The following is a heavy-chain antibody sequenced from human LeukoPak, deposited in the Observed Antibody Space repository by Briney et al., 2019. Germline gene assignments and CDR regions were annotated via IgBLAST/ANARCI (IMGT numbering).Heavy chain of an antibody. D-gene: IGHD5-24*01. CDR2: IKQDGSEK. J-gene: IGHJ5*02. CDR3: VRDAGSRDWFDP. Sequence: PGGSLRLSCAASGFTFSNYWVTWVRQAPGKGLEWVANIKQDGSEKYYLDSVKGRFTISRDNAKKSLYLQMNTLRVEDTAVYYCVRDAGSRDWFDPWGQGTLVTVSS. V-gene: IGHV3-7*01. CDR1: GFTFSNYW.